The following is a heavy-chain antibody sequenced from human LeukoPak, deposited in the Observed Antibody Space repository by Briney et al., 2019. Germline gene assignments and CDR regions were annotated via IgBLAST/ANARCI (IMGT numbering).Heavy chain of an antibody. Sequence: SDTLSLTCAVSGYSISSSNWWGWIRQPPGKGLEWIGYIYYSGSTYYNPSLKSRVTISVDTSKNQFSLKLSSVTAADTAVYYCARDRPYYYDSSGTNDAFDIWGQGTMVTVSS. CDR1: GYSISSSNW. V-gene: IGHV4-28*03. J-gene: IGHJ3*02. D-gene: IGHD3-22*01. CDR3: ARDRPYYYDSSGTNDAFDI. CDR2: IYYSGST.